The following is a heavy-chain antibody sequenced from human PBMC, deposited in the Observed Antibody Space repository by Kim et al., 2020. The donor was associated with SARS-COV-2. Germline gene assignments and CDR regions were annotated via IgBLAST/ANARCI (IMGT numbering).Heavy chain of an antibody. CDR2: ISGSGGST. D-gene: IGHD3-10*01. J-gene: IGHJ4*02. Sequence: GGSLRLSCAASGFTFSSYAMSWVRQAPGKGLEWVSAISGSGGSTYYADSVKGRFTISRDNSKNTLYLQMNSLRAEDTAVYYCAKAMVQGVIKPENFDYWGQGTLVTVSS. CDR3: AKAMVQGVIKPENFDY. V-gene: IGHV3-23*01. CDR1: GFTFSSYA.